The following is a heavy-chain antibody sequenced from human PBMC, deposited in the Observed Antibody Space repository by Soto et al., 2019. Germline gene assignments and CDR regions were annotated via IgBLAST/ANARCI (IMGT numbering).Heavy chain of an antibody. D-gene: IGHD4-17*01. J-gene: IGHJ3*01. CDR1: GYTFTGYY. Sequence: ASVKVSCKASGYTFTGYYMHWVRQAPGQGLEWMGWINPNSGGTNYAQKFQGWVTMTRDTSISTAYMELSRLRSDDTAVYYCARSTTVTLGAFDVWGQGTMVTVSS. CDR3: ARSTTVTLGAFDV. CDR2: INPNSGGT. V-gene: IGHV1-2*04.